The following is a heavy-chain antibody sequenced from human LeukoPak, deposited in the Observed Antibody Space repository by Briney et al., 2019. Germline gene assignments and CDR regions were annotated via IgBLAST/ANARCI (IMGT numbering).Heavy chain of an antibody. D-gene: IGHD2-15*01. CDR1: GGSISSYY. CDR3: ARRGTAYCRGGNCYSDKYFDY. CDR2: IYYSGST. Sequence: PSETLSLTCTVSGGSISSYYWSWIRQPPGKGLEWIGYIYYSGSTNYNPSLKSRVTISADTSKNQFSLRLSSVTAADTAVYYCARRGTAYCRGGNCYSDKYFDYWGQGTQVTVSS. J-gene: IGHJ4*02. V-gene: IGHV4-59*12.